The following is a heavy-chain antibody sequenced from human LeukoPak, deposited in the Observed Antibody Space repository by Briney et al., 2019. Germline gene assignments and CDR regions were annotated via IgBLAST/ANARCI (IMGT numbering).Heavy chain of an antibody. CDR2: IYYSGST. CDR3: ARRAALYYFDY. D-gene: IGHD6-6*01. J-gene: IGHJ4*02. V-gene: IGHV4-39*01. CDR1: GGSISSSSYY. Sequence: SETLSLTCAVSGGSISSSSYYWGWNRQPPGKGLEWIGSIYYSGSTYYNPSLKSRVTISVDTSKNQFSLKLSSVTAADTAVYYCARRAALYYFDYWGQGTLVTVSS.